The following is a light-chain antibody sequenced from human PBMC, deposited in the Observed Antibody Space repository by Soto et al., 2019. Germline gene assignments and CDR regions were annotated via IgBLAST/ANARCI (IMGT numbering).Light chain of an antibody. V-gene: IGKV1-5*03. J-gene: IGKJ3*01. CDR3: HQFDDYPFT. CDR2: KAS. CDR1: QSISSW. Sequence: DIQMTPSPSTLSASIGDRVTITCRASQSISSWLAWYQQKPGKAPKHLIYKASSLESGVPSRFSGSGSGTEFTLTVSSLQPEDFATYYCHQFDDYPFTFGPGTKVAIK.